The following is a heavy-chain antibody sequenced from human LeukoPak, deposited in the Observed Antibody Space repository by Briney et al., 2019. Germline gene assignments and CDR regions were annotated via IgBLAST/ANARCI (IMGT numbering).Heavy chain of an antibody. CDR3: AAYSGSYYYGMDV. Sequence: SETLSLTCTVSGGSISSDYWSWIRQPPGKGLEWIGEIDHSGSTNYNPSLKSRVTISVDTSKNQFSLKLSSVTAADTAVYYCAAYSGSYYYGMDVWGQGTTVTVSS. D-gene: IGHD1-26*01. CDR2: IDHSGST. CDR1: GGSISSDY. J-gene: IGHJ6*02. V-gene: IGHV4-34*01.